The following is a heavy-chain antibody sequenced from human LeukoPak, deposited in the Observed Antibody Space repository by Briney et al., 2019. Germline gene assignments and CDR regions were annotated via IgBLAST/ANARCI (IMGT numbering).Heavy chain of an antibody. Sequence: ASVKVSCKVSGYTLTELSMHWVRQAPGKGLEWMGGFDPEDGETIYAQEFQGRVTMTEDTSTDPAYMELSSLRSEDTAVYYCATGNDFWSGPRGYFDYWGQGTLVTVSS. CDR3: ATGNDFWSGPRGYFDY. CDR1: GYTLTELS. D-gene: IGHD3-3*01. CDR2: FDPEDGET. V-gene: IGHV1-24*01. J-gene: IGHJ4*02.